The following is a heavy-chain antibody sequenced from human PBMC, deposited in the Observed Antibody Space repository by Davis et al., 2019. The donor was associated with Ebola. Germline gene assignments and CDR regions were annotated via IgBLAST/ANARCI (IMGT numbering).Heavy chain of an antibody. CDR1: GFTFDDYA. CDR3: AKDGGGSLFGVNYYGMDV. CDR2: ISWNSGSI. Sequence: SLKISCAASGFTFDDYAMHWVRQAPGKGLEWVSGISWNSGSIGYADSVRGRFTISRDNAKNSLYLQMNSLRAEDTALYYCAKDGGGSLFGVNYYGMDVWGKGTTVTVSS. D-gene: IGHD3-3*01. V-gene: IGHV3-9*01. J-gene: IGHJ6*04.